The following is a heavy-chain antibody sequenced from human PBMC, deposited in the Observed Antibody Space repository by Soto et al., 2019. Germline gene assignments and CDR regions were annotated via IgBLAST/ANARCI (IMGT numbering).Heavy chain of an antibody. Sequence: GASVKVSCKASGGTFSSYTISWVRQAPGQGLEWMGRIIPILGIANYAQKFQGRVTITADKSTSTAYMELSSLRSEDTAVYYCARDASSSPSTYYYYYMDVWGKGTTVTVSS. J-gene: IGHJ6*03. V-gene: IGHV1-69*04. D-gene: IGHD6-6*01. CDR1: GGTFSSYT. CDR2: IIPILGIA. CDR3: ARDASSSPSTYYYYYMDV.